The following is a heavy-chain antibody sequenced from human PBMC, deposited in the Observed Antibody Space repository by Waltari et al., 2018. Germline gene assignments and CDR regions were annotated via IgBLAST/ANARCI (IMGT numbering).Heavy chain of an antibody. CDR3: AKTGDFYSLEY. V-gene: IGHV1-2*06. Sequence: QVQLVQSGAGVKRPGASVMVSCKASGYTLRGYYMNWVRQAPGQGLEGMGRFNPSSGDTYYAQKFQGRVTMTRDTSINTAYLELTSLTSDDTAVYYCAKTGDFYSLEYWGQGSLVTVSS. D-gene: IGHD3-3*01. CDR1: GYTLRGYY. J-gene: IGHJ4*02. CDR2: FNPSSGDT.